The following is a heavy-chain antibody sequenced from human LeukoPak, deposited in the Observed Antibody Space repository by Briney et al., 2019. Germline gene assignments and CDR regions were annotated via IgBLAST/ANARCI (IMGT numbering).Heavy chain of an antibody. CDR3: ARQLVVVVPAEFDY. Sequence: PSETLSLTCTVSGGSISSSSYCWGWIRQPPGKGLEWIGSIYYSGSTYYNPSLKSRVTISVDTSKNQFSLKLSSVTAADTAVYYCARQLVVVVPAEFDYRGQGTLVTVSS. CDR1: GGSISSSSYC. J-gene: IGHJ4*02. D-gene: IGHD2-2*01. V-gene: IGHV4-39*01. CDR2: IYYSGST.